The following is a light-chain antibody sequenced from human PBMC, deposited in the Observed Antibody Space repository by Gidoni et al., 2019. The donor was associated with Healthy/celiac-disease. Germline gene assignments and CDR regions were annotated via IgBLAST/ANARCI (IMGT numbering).Light chain of an antibody. J-gene: IGKJ4*01. CDR3: QQSYSTPLT. Sequence: DIQMTQSPSSLSASVGDRVTITCRASQSISSYLNWYQQNPGKAPKLLIYAASSLQSGVPLRFSGSGSGTDFTLTISSLQPEDFATYYCQQSYSTPLTFGGGTKVEIK. CDR1: QSISSY. V-gene: IGKV1-39*01. CDR2: AAS.